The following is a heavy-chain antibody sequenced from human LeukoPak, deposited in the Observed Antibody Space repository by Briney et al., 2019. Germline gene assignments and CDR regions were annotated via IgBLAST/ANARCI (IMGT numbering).Heavy chain of an antibody. Sequence: SVKVSCKASGGTFSSYAISWVRQAPGQGLEWMGGIIPIFGTANYAQKFQGRVTITADESTSTAYMELSSLRFDDTAVYYCARAAGAGRYYYDSSGYYFDYWGQGTLVTVSS. D-gene: IGHD3-22*01. CDR2: IIPIFGTA. V-gene: IGHV1-69*13. CDR1: GGTFSSYA. J-gene: IGHJ4*02. CDR3: ARAAGAGRYYYDSSGYYFDY.